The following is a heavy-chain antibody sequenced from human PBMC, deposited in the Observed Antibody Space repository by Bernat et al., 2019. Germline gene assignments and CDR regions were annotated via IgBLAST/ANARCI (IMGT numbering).Heavy chain of an antibody. Sequence: QVQLVQSGAEVKKPGSSVKVSCKASGGTFSSYAISWVRQAPGQGLEWMGGIIPIFGTANYAQKFQGRVTITADESTSTAYMELSSLRSEDTAVYYCARDQGGYYDIWTGYYGLRGDYWGQGTLVTVSS. CDR2: IIPIFGTA. J-gene: IGHJ4*02. CDR1: GGTFSSYA. V-gene: IGHV1-69*12. CDR3: ARDQGGYYDIWTGYYGLRGDY. D-gene: IGHD3-9*01.